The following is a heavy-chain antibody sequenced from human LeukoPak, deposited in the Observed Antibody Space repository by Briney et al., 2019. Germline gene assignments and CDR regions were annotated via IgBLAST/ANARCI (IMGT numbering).Heavy chain of an antibody. V-gene: IGHV3-21*01. J-gene: IGHJ5*02. CDR3: ARDSSGYGWFGP. Sequence: PGGSLRLSCAASGFTFSSYSMNWVRQAPGKGLEWVSSISSSSSYIYYADSVKGRFTISRDNAKNSLYLQMNSLRAEDTAVYYCARDSSGYGWFGPWGQGTLVTVSS. CDR1: GFTFSSYS. CDR2: ISSSSSYI. D-gene: IGHD5-12*01.